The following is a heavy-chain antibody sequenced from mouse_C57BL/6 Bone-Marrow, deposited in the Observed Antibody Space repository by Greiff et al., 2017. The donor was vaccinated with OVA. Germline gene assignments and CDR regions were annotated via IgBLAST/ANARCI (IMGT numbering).Heavy chain of an antibody. CDR1: GFNIKDDY. Sequence: EVQLQQSGAELVRPGASVKLSCTASGFNIKDDYMHWVKQRPEQGLEWIGWIDPENGDTEYASKFQGKATITADTSSNTAYLQLSSLTSEDTAVYYCTFYDSNYVGWYFDVWGTGTTVTVSS. CDR2: IDPENGDT. J-gene: IGHJ1*03. CDR3: TFYDSNYVGWYFDV. D-gene: IGHD2-5*01. V-gene: IGHV14-4*01.